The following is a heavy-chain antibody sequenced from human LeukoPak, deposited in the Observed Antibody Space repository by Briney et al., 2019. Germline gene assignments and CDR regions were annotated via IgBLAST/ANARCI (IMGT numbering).Heavy chain of an antibody. V-gene: IGHV3-23*01. CDR2: ITSSGATT. J-gene: IGHJ4*02. CDR1: GFTISTYA. Sequence: GGSLRLSCAASGFTISTYAMTWVRQAPGKGLEWVTSITSSGATTYYADSVKGRFTISRDISKNTLYLQMNSLTAEDSAVYYCAKEFIAGDGHVDCDSWGQGTLVTVSS. D-gene: IGHD5-24*01. CDR3: AKEFIAGDGHVDCDS.